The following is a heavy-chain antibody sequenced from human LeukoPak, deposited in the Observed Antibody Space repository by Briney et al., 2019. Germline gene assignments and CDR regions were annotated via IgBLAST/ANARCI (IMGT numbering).Heavy chain of an antibody. CDR3: VRDSLVGYGHRYFDC. J-gene: IGHJ4*02. CDR1: GFTFTNNF. Sequence: PGGSLRLSCAASGFTFTNNFMSWVRQVPGKGLEWVANIKQDGSEKKYVDSVKGRLTISRDNAKNSLYLQMNSLRVEDTAVYYCVRDSLVGYGHRYFDCWGQGTLVTVSS. V-gene: IGHV3-7*01. CDR2: IKQDGSEK. D-gene: IGHD5-18*01.